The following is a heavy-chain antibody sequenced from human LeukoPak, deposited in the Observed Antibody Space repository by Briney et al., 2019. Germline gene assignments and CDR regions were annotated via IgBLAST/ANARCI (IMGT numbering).Heavy chain of an antibody. J-gene: IGHJ4*02. CDR2: LHADGSEK. D-gene: IGHD5-12*01. V-gene: IGHV3-7*01. Sequence: GGSLRLSCVGSGFSLSGYWMSWVRQAPGKGLEWVARLHADGSEKYYVGSVKGRFTISGDNAKNSLYLQMDSLRVDDTAVYYCARGGYSFDYLGQGTLVTVSS. CDR3: ARGGYSFDY. CDR1: GFSLSGYW.